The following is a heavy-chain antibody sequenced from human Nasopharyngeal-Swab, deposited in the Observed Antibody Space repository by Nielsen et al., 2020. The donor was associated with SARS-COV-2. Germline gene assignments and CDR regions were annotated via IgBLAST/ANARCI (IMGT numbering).Heavy chain of an antibody. V-gene: IGHV3-74*01. CDR2: INSDGTMT. Sequence: GESLKISCAVSGFSFSSRWMHWVRQAPGKGLVWVSLINSDGTMTNYADSVKGRFTMSRDNAKNTVYLQMNSLTVEDTAVYYCSPLAYIRDWGQGTLVTVSS. CDR3: SPLAYIRD. J-gene: IGHJ4*02. D-gene: IGHD3-16*01. CDR1: GFSFSSRW.